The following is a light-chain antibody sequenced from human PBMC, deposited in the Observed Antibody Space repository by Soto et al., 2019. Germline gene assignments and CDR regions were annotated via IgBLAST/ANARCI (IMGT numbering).Light chain of an antibody. CDR1: QVLSSY. V-gene: IGKV1-9*01. CDR3: QRLNTYPLT. J-gene: IGKJ4*01. CDR2: GVS. Sequence: DIQLTQSPSFLSASVRDRVTITCRASQVLSSYLAWYQQKPGKAPKLLIYGVSTLQSGVPSRFSGSGSGTEFTLTISSLQPEDLATYYCQRLNTYPLTFGGGTKVEIK.